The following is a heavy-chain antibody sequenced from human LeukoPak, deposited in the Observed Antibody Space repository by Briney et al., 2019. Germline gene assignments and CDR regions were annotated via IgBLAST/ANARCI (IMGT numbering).Heavy chain of an antibody. J-gene: IGHJ6*02. D-gene: IGHD2-15*01. CDR1: GFTFSSYS. V-gene: IGHV3-21*01. Sequence: GGSLRLSCAASGFTFSSYSMNWVRQAPGKGLEWVSSISSSSSYIYYADSVKGRFTISRDNAKNSPYLQMNSLRAEDTAVYYCGRVGCTGGNCKPYAYYATDVWGQGTTVTVSS. CDR3: GRVGCTGGNCKPYAYYATDV. CDR2: ISSSSSYI.